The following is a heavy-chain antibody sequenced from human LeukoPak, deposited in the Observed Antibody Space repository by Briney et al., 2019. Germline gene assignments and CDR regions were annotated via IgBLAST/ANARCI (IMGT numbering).Heavy chain of an antibody. Sequence: SGPTLVNPTQTLILTCALSGFSLSTRGMCVSWIRQPSGKALEWLALIDWDDDKYYSTSLRTRLTISKDTSKNQVVLSMTNMDPGDTATYYCARNRYFDRGGYTYYFDYWGQGILVTVSS. CDR3: ARNRYFDRGGYTYYFDY. CDR1: GFSLSTRGMC. J-gene: IGHJ4*02. CDR2: IDWDDDK. V-gene: IGHV2-70*01. D-gene: IGHD5-18*01.